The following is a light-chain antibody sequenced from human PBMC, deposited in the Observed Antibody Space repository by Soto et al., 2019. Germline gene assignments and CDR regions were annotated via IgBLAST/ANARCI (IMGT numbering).Light chain of an antibody. J-gene: IGLJ1*01. CDR3: CSYAGSSTFV. CDR2: EGS. CDR1: SSDVASYNL. V-gene: IGLV2-23*03. Sequence: QSALTQPASVSGSPGQSITISCTGTSSDVASYNLVSWYQQLPGKAPKLMIYEGSKRPSGVSNRFSGSKSGNTASLTISGLQAEDEADYYCCSYAGSSTFVFGTGTKVTVL.